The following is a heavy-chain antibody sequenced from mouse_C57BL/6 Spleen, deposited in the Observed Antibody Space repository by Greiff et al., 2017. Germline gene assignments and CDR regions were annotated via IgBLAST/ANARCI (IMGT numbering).Heavy chain of an antibody. CDR3: ARHGVLRSYAMDY. Sequence: VQLQQSGPGLVAPSQSLSITCTVSGFSLTSYGVHWVRQPPGKGLEWLVVIWSDGSTTYNSALKSRLSISKDNSKSQVFLKMNSLQTDDTAMYYCARHGVLRSYAMDYWGQGTSVTVSS. CDR2: IWSDGST. D-gene: IGHD1-1*01. J-gene: IGHJ4*01. V-gene: IGHV2-6-1*01. CDR1: GFSLTSYG.